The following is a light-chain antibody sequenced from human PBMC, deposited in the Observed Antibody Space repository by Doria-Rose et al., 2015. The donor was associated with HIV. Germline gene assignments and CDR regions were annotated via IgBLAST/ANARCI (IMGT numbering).Light chain of an antibody. V-gene: IGKV4-1*01. CDR1: QSLLYTSKNY. Sequence: TQSPESLGMSLGERATLNCKSNQSLLYTSKNYLAWYQQKPGQPPKLLIYWVSTRQSGVPARFSGSGSATDFTLTISSLEAEDVAVYYCQQYYDTPSFGPGTTVDIK. J-gene: IGKJ3*01. CDR2: WVS. CDR3: QQYYDTPS.